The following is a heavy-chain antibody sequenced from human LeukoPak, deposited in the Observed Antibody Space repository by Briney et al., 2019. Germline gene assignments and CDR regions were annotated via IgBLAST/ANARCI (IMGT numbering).Heavy chain of an antibody. CDR2: ISGSGSTI. J-gene: IGHJ4*02. V-gene: IGHV3-48*03. CDR3: ARAEIRNAFFFDG. CDR1: GFTFSSYE. D-gene: IGHD3-3*01. Sequence: PGGSLRLSCAASGFTFSSYEMNWVRQAPGKRLEWVSDISGSGSTIYYADSVKGRFTISRDNAKNSLSLQLNSLRAEDTGIYYCARAEIRNAFFFDGWGQGTLVTVSS.